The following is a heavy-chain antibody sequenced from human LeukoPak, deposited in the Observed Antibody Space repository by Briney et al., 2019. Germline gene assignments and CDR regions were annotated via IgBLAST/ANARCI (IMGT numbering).Heavy chain of an antibody. D-gene: IGHD2-15*01. CDR3: ALAAARGYHYYMDV. J-gene: IGHJ6*03. Sequence: PSETLSLTCTVSGGSISNGSYYWSWIRQPAGKGLEWIGRIFSSGNPDYNPSLKSRVTISVDTSKNQFSLKLSSVTAADTAVYYCALAAARGYHYYMDVWGKGTTVTVSS. V-gene: IGHV4-61*02. CDR2: IFSSGNP. CDR1: GGSISNGSYY.